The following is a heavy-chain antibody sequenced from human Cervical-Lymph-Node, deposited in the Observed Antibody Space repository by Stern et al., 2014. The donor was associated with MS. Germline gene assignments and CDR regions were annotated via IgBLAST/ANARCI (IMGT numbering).Heavy chain of an antibody. V-gene: IGHV3-74*02. CDR3: ASLGDDAGDY. Sequence: EVQLVESGGGLVQPGGSLRLSCAASGITFTNYWIQWVRPGPGKGLVWVSRIHSDGSTTHYAASVKGRFTISRDNAENTVFLQMNSLRAEDTAVYYCASLGDDAGDYWGQGTLVTVSS. CDR2: IHSDGSTT. CDR1: GITFTNYW. D-gene: IGHD4-17*01. J-gene: IGHJ4*02.